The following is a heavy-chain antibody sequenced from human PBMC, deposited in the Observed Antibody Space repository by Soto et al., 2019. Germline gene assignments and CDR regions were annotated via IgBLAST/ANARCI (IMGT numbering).Heavy chain of an antibody. Sequence: EVQLVESGGGLVKPGGSLRLSCTASGFTFISYTMNWVRQAPGKGLEWVSSISSSGNNIYYADSVKGRFTISRDNTNNSLYLKMHSLGAEDTAMYYCAKDHLRGPNSSDYWGQGTRVTVSA. CDR1: GFTFISYT. J-gene: IGHJ4*02. V-gene: IGHV3-21*06. D-gene: IGHD3-16*01. CDR2: ISSSGNNI. CDR3: AKDHLRGPNSSDY.